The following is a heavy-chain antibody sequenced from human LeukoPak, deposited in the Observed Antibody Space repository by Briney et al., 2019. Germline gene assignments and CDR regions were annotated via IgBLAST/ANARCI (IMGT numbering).Heavy chain of an antibody. D-gene: IGHD2-15*01. CDR1: GFTFSSYA. CDR2: ISATGGAT. CDR3: AKDLWPLIVVVVAATRFDY. J-gene: IGHJ4*02. V-gene: IGHV3-23*01. Sequence: QPGGSLRLSCVASGFTFSSYAISWVRQAPGKGLEFVSSISATGGATYYADSVKGRFTISRDNSKNALYMQMNSLRAEDTALYYCAKDLWPLIVVVVAATRFDYWGQGTLVTVSS.